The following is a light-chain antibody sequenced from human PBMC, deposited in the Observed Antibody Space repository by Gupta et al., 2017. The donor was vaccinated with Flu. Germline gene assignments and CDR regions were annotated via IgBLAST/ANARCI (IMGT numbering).Light chain of an antibody. Sequence: YELTQPPSVSVSPGQSDSITCSGDKLGDKYACWYQQKPGQSPVLVIYQDSKRPSGIPERFSGSNSGNTATLTISGTQAMDEADYYCQAWDSSTVVFGGGTKLTVL. J-gene: IGLJ2*01. CDR2: QDS. CDR1: KLGDKY. CDR3: QAWDSSTVV. V-gene: IGLV3-1*01.